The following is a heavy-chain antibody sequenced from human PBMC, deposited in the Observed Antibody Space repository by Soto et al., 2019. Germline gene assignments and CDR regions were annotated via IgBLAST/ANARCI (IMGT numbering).Heavy chain of an antibody. CDR3: SRGNDAFDI. J-gene: IGHJ3*02. CDR1: GFTFSSYG. Sequence: QVQLVESGGGVVQPGRSLRLSCAASGFTFSSYGMHWVRQAPGKGLEWVAVISYGGSNKYYADSVKGRFTISRDNSKNTLYLQMNSLRAEDTAVYYCSRGNDAFDIWGQGTMVTVSS. CDR2: ISYGGSNK. V-gene: IGHV3-30*03.